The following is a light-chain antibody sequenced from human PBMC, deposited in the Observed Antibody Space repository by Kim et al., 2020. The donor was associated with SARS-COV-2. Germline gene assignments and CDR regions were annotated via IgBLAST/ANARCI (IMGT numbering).Light chain of an antibody. V-gene: IGLV2-14*04. CDR3: SSYTTRYTYV. Sequence: GQPITISCTGTSSDVGGYNYVSWYQQHPDKAPKLILYGVNKRPSGVSNRFSGSKSGNTASLTISGLQTEDETDYYCSSYTTRYTYVFGTGTKVTVL. CDR1: SSDVGGYNY. J-gene: IGLJ1*01. CDR2: GVN.